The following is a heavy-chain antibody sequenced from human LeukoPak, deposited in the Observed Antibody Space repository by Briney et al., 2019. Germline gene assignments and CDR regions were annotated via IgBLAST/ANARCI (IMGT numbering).Heavy chain of an antibody. CDR2: IYHSGGT. CDR3: ARQSYQLRKVSTFVY. D-gene: IGHD2-2*01. Sequence: SETLSLTCAVSGYSISSGYYWGWIRQPPGKGLEWIGSIYHSGGTYYNPSLKSRVTISVDTSKNQFSLKLSSVTAADTAVYYCARQSYQLRKVSTFVYWGQGTLVTVSS. J-gene: IGHJ4*02. CDR1: GYSISSGYY. V-gene: IGHV4-38-2*01.